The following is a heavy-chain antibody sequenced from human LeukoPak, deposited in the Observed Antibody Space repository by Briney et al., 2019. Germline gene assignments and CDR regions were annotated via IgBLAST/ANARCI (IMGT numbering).Heavy chain of an antibody. J-gene: IGHJ4*02. D-gene: IGHD6-13*01. CDR3: ARDEGYSSSWYYFDY. CDR1: GYTFTGYY. CDR2: INPNSGGT. Sequence: ASVKVSCKASGYTFTGYYMHRVRQAPGQGLEWMGWINPNSGGTNYAQKFQGWVTMTRDTSISTAYMELSRLRSDDTAVYYCARDEGYSSSWYYFDYWGQGTLVTVSS. V-gene: IGHV1-2*04.